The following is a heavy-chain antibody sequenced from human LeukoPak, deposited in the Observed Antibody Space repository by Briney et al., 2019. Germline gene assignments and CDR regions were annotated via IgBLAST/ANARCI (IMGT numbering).Heavy chain of an antibody. CDR2: IIPIFGTA. CDR1: GGTFISYA. V-gene: IGHV1-69*13. Sequence: GASVKVSCKASGGTFISYAISWVRQAPGQGLEWMGGIIPIFGTANYAQKFQGRVTITADESTSTAYMELSSLRSEDTAVYYCARDRAVAGTYYFDYWGQGTLVTVSS. D-gene: IGHD6-19*01. J-gene: IGHJ4*02. CDR3: ARDRAVAGTYYFDY.